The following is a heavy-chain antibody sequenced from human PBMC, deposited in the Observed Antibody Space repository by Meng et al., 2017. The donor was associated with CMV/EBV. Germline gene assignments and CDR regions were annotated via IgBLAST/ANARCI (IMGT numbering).Heavy chain of an antibody. J-gene: IGHJ6*02. V-gene: IGHV1-69*05. Sequence: SVKVSCKSSGGTFSSYAFSWVRQAPGQELEWMGGIITIFGTANYVQKLQGRVTITTDEPTSTAYMELSSLRSEDTAVYYCARSGDCSSTSCYTPYYYYGMDVWGQGTTVTVSS. CDR2: IITIFGTA. D-gene: IGHD2-2*02. CDR3: ARSGDCSSTSCYTPYYYYGMDV. CDR1: GGTFSSYA.